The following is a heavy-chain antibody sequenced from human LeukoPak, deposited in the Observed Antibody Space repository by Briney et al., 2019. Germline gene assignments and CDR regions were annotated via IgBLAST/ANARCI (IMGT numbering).Heavy chain of an antibody. D-gene: IGHD3-10*01. CDR3: ARGRKVVGEFWRPYYYHYMDV. CDR1: SGSFTDYY. J-gene: IGHJ6*03. CDR2: VNHSGST. Sequence: SETLSLTCAVYSGSFTDYYWIWIRQPPGKGLEWIGEVNHSGSTNYNPSLGGRVTILVDTSKNQFSLRLSSVTAADTAVYYCARGRKVVGEFWRPYYYHYMDVWGKGTTVTVSS. V-gene: IGHV4-34*01.